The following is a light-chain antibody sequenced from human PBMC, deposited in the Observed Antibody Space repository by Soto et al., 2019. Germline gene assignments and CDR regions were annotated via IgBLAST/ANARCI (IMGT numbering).Light chain of an antibody. CDR3: QHFKSYPPS. Sequence: DIQLTQSPSFLSASVGDRVSITCRASQDIGTYLAWYQQKPGQAPRLLIYASSTLESGVPSRFSGRESGTEFTLTVSSLQPEDFATYYGQHFKSYPPSFGGGTKGEVK. J-gene: IGKJ4*01. CDR2: ASS. CDR1: QDIGTY. V-gene: IGKV1-9*01.